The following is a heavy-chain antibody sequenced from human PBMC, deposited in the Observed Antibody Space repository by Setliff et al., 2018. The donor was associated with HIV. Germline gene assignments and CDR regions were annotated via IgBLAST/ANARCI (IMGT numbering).Heavy chain of an antibody. CDR2: MNPNSSNS. CDR1: GYTFINYD. D-gene: IGHD3-10*01. J-gene: IGHJ5*01. V-gene: IGHV1-8*02. Sequence: ASVKVSCKTSGYTFINYDINWVRQATGQGLEWMGWMNPNSSNSGYAQNSQGRVTMTLDTSISTAHMELSSLTSEDTAVYYCTRGRHSQTAGAIKFAFWGQGSLVTVSS. CDR3: TRGRHSQTAGAIKFAF.